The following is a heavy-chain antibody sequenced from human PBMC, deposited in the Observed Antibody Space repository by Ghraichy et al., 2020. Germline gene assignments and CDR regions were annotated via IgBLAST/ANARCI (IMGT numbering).Heavy chain of an antibody. D-gene: IGHD3-3*01. Sequence: SETLSLTCAVSGGSISSSNWWSWVRQPPGKGLEWIGEIYHSGSTNYNPSLKSRVTISVDKSKNQFSLKLSSVTAADTAVYYCARVFGDFWSGYYTDEGYMDVWGKGTTVTVSS. CDR3: ARVFGDFWSGYYTDEGYMDV. V-gene: IGHV4-4*02. CDR1: GGSISSSNW. CDR2: IYHSGST. J-gene: IGHJ6*03.